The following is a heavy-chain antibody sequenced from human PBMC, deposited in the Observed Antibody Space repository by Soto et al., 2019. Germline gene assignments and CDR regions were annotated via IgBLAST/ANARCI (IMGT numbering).Heavy chain of an antibody. CDR3: VFRVGRDY. V-gene: IGHV3-23*01. CDR2: ISSSGTNT. Sequence: EVQLLESGGGLLQPGGSLRLSCAASGFTFSTYATSWVRQAPGRGLEWVSAISSSGTNTYYADSVKGRFTISRDNSKNTLYLQMNSLRAEDTAVYYCVFRVGRDYWGQGTLVTVSS. CDR1: GFTFSTYA. J-gene: IGHJ4*02. D-gene: IGHD1-26*01.